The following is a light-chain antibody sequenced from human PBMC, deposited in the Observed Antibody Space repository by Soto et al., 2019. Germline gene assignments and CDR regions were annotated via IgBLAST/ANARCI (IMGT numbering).Light chain of an antibody. CDR3: GTWDSSLWV. CDR2: ENN. CDR1: SSNIGNNY. V-gene: IGLV1-51*02. J-gene: IGLJ3*02. Sequence: QSALTQPPSVSAAPGQKVTISCSGISSNIGNNYVSWYQQLPGTAPKLLIYENNKRPSGIPDRFSGSKSGTSATLGITGLQTGDEADYYCGTWDSSLWVFGGGPQLTVL.